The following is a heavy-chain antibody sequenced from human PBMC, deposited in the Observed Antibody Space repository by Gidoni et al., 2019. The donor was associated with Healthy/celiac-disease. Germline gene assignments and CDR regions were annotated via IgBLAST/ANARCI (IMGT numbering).Heavy chain of an antibody. J-gene: IGHJ4*02. CDR3: ARHLPVYSSGWSPLDY. CDR2: IYYSGST. CDR1: GGSISSISYY. D-gene: IGHD6-19*01. Sequence: QLQLQESGPGLVKPSETLSLTCTVSGGSISSISYYWGWIRQPPGKGLEWIGSIYYSGSTYYNPSLKSRVTISVDTSKNQFSLKLSSVTAADTAVYYCARHLPVYSSGWSPLDYWGQGTLVTVSS. V-gene: IGHV4-39*01.